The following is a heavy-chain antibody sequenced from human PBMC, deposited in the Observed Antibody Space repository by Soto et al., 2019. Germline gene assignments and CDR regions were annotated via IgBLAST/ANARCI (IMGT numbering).Heavy chain of an antibody. CDR3: ARDDTTYYYDSSGYASYYFDF. CDR2: INPSGGST. D-gene: IGHD3-22*01. CDR1: GYTFTSYY. V-gene: IGHV1-46*01. Sequence: GASVKVSCKASGYTFTSYYMHWVRQAPGQGLEWMGIINPSGGSTSYAQKFQGRVTMTRDTSTSTVYMELSSLRSEDTAVYYCARDDTTYYYDSSGYASYYFDFWGQGTLVTVSS. J-gene: IGHJ4*02.